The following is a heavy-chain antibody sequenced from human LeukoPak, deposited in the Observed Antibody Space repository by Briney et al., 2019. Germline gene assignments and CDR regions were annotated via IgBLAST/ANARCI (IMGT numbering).Heavy chain of an antibody. J-gene: IGHJ5*02. CDR2: IYPAGTT. CDR3: AREQAYWFGP. V-gene: IGHV3-53*01. CDR1: GFTLSNSY. Sequence: PGGSLRLSCAASGFTLSNSYMTWVRQAPGKGLEWVSFIYPAGTTSYADSVKGRFTISRDSSKNTLHLQMNSMRADDTAVYYCAREQAYWFGPRGQGSLVTVSA.